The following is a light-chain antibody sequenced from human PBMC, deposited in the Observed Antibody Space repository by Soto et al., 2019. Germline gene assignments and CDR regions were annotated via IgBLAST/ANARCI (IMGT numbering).Light chain of an antibody. CDR2: GAS. CDR3: QHYASSPKT. CDR1: QSVSSSY. J-gene: IGKJ1*01. V-gene: IGKV3-20*01. Sequence: EIVVTQTTGTLSLSPGERATLSCRASQSVSSSYLAWYQQKPGQAPRLLIYGASSRATGIPDRFSGSGSGTDFTLTISILEPEDFAVYYCQHYASSPKTFGQGTKVDIK.